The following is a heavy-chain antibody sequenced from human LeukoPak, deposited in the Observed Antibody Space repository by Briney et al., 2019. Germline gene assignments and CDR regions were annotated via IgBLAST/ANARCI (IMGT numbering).Heavy chain of an antibody. CDR1: GFTFSSYA. J-gene: IGHJ4*02. V-gene: IGHV3-23*01. D-gene: IGHD3-22*01. CDR3: ASPYDSSGYYYLDY. Sequence: PGGSLRLSCAASGFTFSSYAMSWVRQAPGEGLEWVSAISGSGGSTYYADSVKGRFTISRDNSKNTLYLQMNSLRAEDTAVYYCASPYDSSGYYYLDYWGQGTLVTVSS. CDR2: ISGSGGST.